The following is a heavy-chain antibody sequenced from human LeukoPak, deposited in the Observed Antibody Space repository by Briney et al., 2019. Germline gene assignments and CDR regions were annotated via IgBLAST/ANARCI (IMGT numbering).Heavy chain of an antibody. J-gene: IGHJ4*02. CDR2: ISANDGKT. Sequence: ASVKVSCKASGFVFTSYGFTWVRQAPGQGLEWMGWISANDGKTHYSERHQGRVTMTTDTVTSTAYMELRSLRSDDTAVYYCARSLVGATEGFDFWGQGTLVTVSS. CDR3: ARSLVGATEGFDF. D-gene: IGHD1-26*01. CDR1: GFVFTSYG. V-gene: IGHV1-18*01.